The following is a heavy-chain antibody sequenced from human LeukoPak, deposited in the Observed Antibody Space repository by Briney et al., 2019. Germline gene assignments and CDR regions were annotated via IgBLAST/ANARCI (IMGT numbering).Heavy chain of an antibody. CDR1: GGSFSGYY. CDR3: ARLPHDWLLIVHYYGMDV. CDR2: INHSGST. Sequence: PSETLSLTCAVYGGSFSGYYWSWIRQPPGKGLEWIGEINHSGSTNYNPSLKSRVTISVDTSKNQFSLKLSSGTAADTAVYYCARLPHDWLLIVHYYGMDVWGKGTTVTVSS. V-gene: IGHV4-34*01. D-gene: IGHD3-9*01. J-gene: IGHJ6*04.